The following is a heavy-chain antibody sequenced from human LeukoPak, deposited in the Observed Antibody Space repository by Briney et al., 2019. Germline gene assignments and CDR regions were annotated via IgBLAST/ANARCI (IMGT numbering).Heavy chain of an antibody. CDR3: ARRIGGSAEIDY. CDR1: GVSISSSSYY. CDR2: IKYGGST. V-gene: IGHV4-39*01. Sequence: SETLSLTCTVSGVSISSSSYYWNWIRQPPGKGLEWIGNIKYGGSTYYNPSLKSRVTISVDTSKNQFSLKLSTVTAADTAVFYCARRIGGSAEIDYWGQGTLVTVSS. J-gene: IGHJ4*02. D-gene: IGHD1-26*01.